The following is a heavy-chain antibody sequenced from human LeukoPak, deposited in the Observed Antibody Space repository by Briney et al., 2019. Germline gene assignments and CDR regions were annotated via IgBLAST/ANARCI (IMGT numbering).Heavy chain of an antibody. V-gene: IGHV3-11*01. Sequence: GGSLRLSCAASGFTFSDYYMSWIRQAPGKGLEWVSYISSSGSTIYYADSVKGRFTISRDNAKNSLYLQMNSLRAEDTAVYYCARDKTWELSLFDYWGQGTLVTVSS. CDR1: GFTFSDYY. D-gene: IGHD1-26*01. J-gene: IGHJ4*02. CDR3: ARDKTWELSLFDY. CDR2: ISSSGSTI.